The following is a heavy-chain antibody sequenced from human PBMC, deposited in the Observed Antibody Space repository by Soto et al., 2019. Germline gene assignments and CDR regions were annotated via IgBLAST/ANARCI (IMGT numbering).Heavy chain of an antibody. V-gene: IGHV4-34*01. CDR3: VRQKGFFDWSSHVTGPGGMDV. Sequence: QVQLQQWGAGLLKPSETLSLTCAVNGGSFSGYYWNWIRQSAGKGLEWIGRVHHSGTTNYNPSLKSRLTISLDTAKNHFSLQLNSVTAADTAMYYCVRQKGFFDWSSHVTGPGGMDVWGQGTSVNVSS. CDR2: VHHSGTT. CDR1: GGSFSGYY. J-gene: IGHJ6*02. D-gene: IGHD3-9*01.